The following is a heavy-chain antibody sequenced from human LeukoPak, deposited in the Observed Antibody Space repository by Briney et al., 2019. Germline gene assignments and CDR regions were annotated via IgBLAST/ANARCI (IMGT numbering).Heavy chain of an antibody. D-gene: IGHD2/OR15-2a*01. J-gene: IGHJ4*02. Sequence: ETLSLTCTVSGGSISSSSYYWGWVRQAPGKGLEWVSVSDNTGFTLYADSVKGRFTVSRDNSKNTLYLQMNSLRVEDTALYYCARDQNLWGQGTLVTVSS. CDR2: SDNTGFT. CDR3: ARDQNL. V-gene: IGHV3-53*01. CDR1: GGSISSSSYY.